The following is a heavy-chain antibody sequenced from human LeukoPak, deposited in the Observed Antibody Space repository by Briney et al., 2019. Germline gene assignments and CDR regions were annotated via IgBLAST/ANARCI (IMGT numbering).Heavy chain of an antibody. CDR2: IYYSGST. CDR3: AGWTPRSPSYCGGDCYFDY. D-gene: IGHD2-21*02. V-gene: IGHV4-59*08. Sequence: SETLSLTCTVSGGSISRYYWSWIRQPPGKGVEWSGYIYYSGSTNYNPSLKSRVTISVDTSKNQFSLKLSSVTAADTAVYYCAGWTPRSPSYCGGDCYFDYWGQGTLVTVSS. J-gene: IGHJ4*02. CDR1: GGSISRYY.